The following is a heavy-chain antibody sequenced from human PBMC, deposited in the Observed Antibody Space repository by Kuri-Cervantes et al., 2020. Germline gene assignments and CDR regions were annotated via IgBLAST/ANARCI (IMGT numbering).Heavy chain of an antibody. V-gene: IGHV4-38-2*01. D-gene: IGHD2-15*01. Sequence: SQTLSLTCAVSGYSISSGYYWGWIRQPPGKGLEWIGSIYHSGSTYYNPSLKSRVTISVGTSKNQFSLKLSSVTAADTAVYYCARYCSGGSCYDAFDIWGQGTMVTVSS. CDR3: ARYCSGGSCYDAFDI. CDR1: GYSISSGYY. CDR2: IYHSGST. J-gene: IGHJ3*02.